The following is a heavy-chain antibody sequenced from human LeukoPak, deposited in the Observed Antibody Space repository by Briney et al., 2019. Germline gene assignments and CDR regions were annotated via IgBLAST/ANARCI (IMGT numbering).Heavy chain of an antibody. CDR2: INWNAGSR. V-gene: IGHV3-20*04. D-gene: IGHD3-16*01. J-gene: IGHJ4*02. Sequence: GGSLRLSCAASGFIFDDYGMSWVRQAPGKGLEWVSGINWNAGSRGYADSVKGRFTISRDNAKNSLYLQMNSLRAEDTAVYYCAKMRVGGLRGGSFDYWGQGTLVTVSS. CDR3: AKMRVGGLRGGSFDY. CDR1: GFIFDDYG.